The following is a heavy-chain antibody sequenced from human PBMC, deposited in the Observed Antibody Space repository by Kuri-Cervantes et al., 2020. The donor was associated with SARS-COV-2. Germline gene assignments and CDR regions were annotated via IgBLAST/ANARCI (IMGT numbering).Heavy chain of an antibody. J-gene: IGHJ4*02. CDR1: GFTFSSYA. CDR2: ISYDGSNK. CDR3: ARDGGLAAAGKFDY. D-gene: IGHD6-13*01. Sequence: LSLTCAASGFTFSSYAMHWVRQAPAKGLEWVAVISYDGSNKYYADSVKGRFTISRDNSKNTLYLQMNSLRAEDTAVYYCARDGGLAAAGKFDYWGQGTLVTVSS. V-gene: IGHV3-30-3*01.